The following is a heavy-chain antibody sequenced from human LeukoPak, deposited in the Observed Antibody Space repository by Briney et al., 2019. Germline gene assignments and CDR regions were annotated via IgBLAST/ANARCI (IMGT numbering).Heavy chain of an antibody. CDR2: VYNTGST. CDR1: GGSTSSHF. V-gene: IGHV4-4*09. CDR3: ARVTIVGGSGNYIEASGYFDY. D-gene: IGHD1-26*01. J-gene: IGHJ4*02. Sequence: SETLSLTCTVAGGSTSSHFWTWIRQPPGKGPEWLGEVYNTGSTNYNPSLQSRVTMTLDASKNQFYLKLTSVTAADTAVYYCARVTIVGGSGNYIEASGYFDYWGQGTLVTVSS.